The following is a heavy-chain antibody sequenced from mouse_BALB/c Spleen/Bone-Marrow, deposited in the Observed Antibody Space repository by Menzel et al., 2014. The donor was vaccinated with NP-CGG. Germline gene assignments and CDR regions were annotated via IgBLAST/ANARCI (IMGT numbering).Heavy chain of an antibody. J-gene: IGHJ2*01. CDR3: ARRDWDEGYYFDY. D-gene: IGHD4-1*01. CDR1: GYSFTGYY. V-gene: IGHV1S34*01. CDR2: ISCYNGAT. Sequence: LVKTGASVKMSCKASGYSFTGYYMHWVKQSHGKSLEWIGYISCYNGATSYNQKFKGKATFTVDTSSSTAYMQFNSLTSEDSAVYYCARRDWDEGYYFDYWGQGTTLTVSS.